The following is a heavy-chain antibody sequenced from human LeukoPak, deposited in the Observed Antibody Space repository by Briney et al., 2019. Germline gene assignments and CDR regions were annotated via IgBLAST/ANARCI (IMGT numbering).Heavy chain of an antibody. CDR2: INPNSGGT. D-gene: IGHD3-3*01. CDR1: GYTFTGYY. V-gene: IGHV1-2*02. Sequence: ASVKVSCKASGYTFTGYYMHWVRQAPGQGLEWMGWINPNSGGTNYAQKFQGRVTMTRDTSISTAYMELSRLRSDDTAVYYCARGRDFWSGYDENWFDPWGQGTLVTVSP. J-gene: IGHJ5*02. CDR3: ARGRDFWSGYDENWFDP.